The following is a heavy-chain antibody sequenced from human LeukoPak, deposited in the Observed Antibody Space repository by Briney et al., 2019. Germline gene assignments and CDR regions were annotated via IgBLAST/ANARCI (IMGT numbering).Heavy chain of an antibody. CDR1: GGTFSSYA. D-gene: IGHD5-12*01. J-gene: IGHJ3*02. CDR3: ARVPTRGYSGYDFPGGAFDI. Sequence: SVKVSCKASGGTFSSYAISWVRQAPGQGLEWMGGIIPIFGTANYAQKFQGRVTITTDESTSTAYMELSSLRFEDTAVYYCARVPTRGYSGYDFPGGAFDIWGQGTMVTVSS. V-gene: IGHV1-69*05. CDR2: IIPIFGTA.